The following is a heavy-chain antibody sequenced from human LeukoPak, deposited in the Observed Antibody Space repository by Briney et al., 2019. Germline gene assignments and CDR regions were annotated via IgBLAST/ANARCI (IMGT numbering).Heavy chain of an antibody. CDR3: AREGDCSGGSCYSDQYFQH. CDR1: GDSISIYY. Sequence: PSETLSLTCTVSGDSISIYYWSWIRQPPGKGLEWIGCIYYSGSTNYNPSLKSRVTISVDTSKNQFSLKLSSVTAADTAVYYCAREGDCSGGSCYSDQYFQHWGQGTLVTVSS. V-gene: IGHV4-59*01. CDR2: IYYSGST. J-gene: IGHJ1*01. D-gene: IGHD2-15*01.